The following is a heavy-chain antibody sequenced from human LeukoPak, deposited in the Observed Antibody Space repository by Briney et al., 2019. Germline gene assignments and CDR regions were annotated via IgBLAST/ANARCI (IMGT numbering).Heavy chain of an antibody. V-gene: IGHV3-53*01. Sequence: GGSLRLSCAASGFTFSSYSMNWVRQAPGKGLEWVSLIDNFGSIYYRDSVKGRFTISRDISKSTVYLHMNNLSAEDTAVYYCAGGTYYGSGARPGYFDHWGQGILVAVSS. CDR2: IDNFGSI. D-gene: IGHD3-10*01. CDR3: AGGTYYGSGARPGYFDH. J-gene: IGHJ4*02. CDR1: GFTFSSYS.